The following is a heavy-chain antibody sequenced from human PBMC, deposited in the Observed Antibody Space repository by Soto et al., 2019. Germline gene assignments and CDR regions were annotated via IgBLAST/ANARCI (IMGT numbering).Heavy chain of an antibody. J-gene: IGHJ3*02. CDR1: GGSISSGGYY. V-gene: IGHV4-31*03. D-gene: IGHD3-10*01. CDR2: IYYSGST. CDR3: ASGSESYYDYGEVSSKMGDHAFDN. Sequence: PSETLSLTCTVSGGSISSGGYYWSWIRQHPGKGLEWIGYIYYSGSTYYNPSLKSRVTISVDTSKNQFSLKLSSVTAADTAVYYCASGSESYYDYGEVSSKMGDHAFDNWGQGTRVTVSS.